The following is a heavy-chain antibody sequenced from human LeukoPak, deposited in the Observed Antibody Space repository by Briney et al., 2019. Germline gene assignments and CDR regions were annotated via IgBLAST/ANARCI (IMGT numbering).Heavy chain of an antibody. Sequence: GGSLRLSCAASGFTFDDYAMHWVRQAPGKGLEWVSGISWNSGSIGYADSVKGRFTISRDNAKNSPYLQMNSLRAEDTALYYCAKATRIAVAGPYYFDYWGQGTLVTVSS. D-gene: IGHD6-19*01. V-gene: IGHV3-9*01. CDR1: GFTFDDYA. CDR2: ISWNSGSI. CDR3: AKATRIAVAGPYYFDY. J-gene: IGHJ4*02.